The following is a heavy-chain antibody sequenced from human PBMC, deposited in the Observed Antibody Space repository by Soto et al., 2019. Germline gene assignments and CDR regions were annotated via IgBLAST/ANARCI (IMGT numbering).Heavy chain of an antibody. V-gene: IGHV3-23*01. J-gene: IGHJ4*02. CDR2: LSGSDGKT. CDR3: ARWSYLDY. D-gene: IGHD3-3*01. Sequence: HPGGSLRLSCAASGFSFGSYALSWVRQAPGKGLEWVSTLSGSDGKTFYAASVKGRFSLSRDTSQNTLYLQMNSLRADDTAIYYCARWSYLDYWGQGTRVTVSS. CDR1: GFSFGSYA.